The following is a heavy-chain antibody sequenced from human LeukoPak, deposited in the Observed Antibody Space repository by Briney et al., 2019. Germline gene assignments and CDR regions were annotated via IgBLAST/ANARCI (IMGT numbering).Heavy chain of an antibody. V-gene: IGHV3-13*04. D-gene: IGHD1-26*01. CDR3: ARGMGATTQSLFDQ. CDR1: GFTFSSYD. Sequence: GGSLRLSCAASGFTFSSYDMHWVRQATGKGLEWVSGIGTAGDTYYPGSVKGRFTISRENAKNSLYLRMNSLRAGDTAVYYCARGMGATTQSLFDQWGQGTLVTVSS. J-gene: IGHJ4*02. CDR2: IGTAGDT.